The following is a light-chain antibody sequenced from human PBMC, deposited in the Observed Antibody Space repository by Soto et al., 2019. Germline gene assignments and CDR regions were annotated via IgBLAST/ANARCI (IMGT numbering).Light chain of an antibody. Sequence: SPSSLRGAVKDRSSSTSRASQRIGKYLSWYQQKPGKAPRLLIYTASSLQSGVPSRFSGSGAGTDFTLTIARLQPADFVPYFCQQSYRTPRTFAEGTKVDIK. CDR2: TAS. CDR3: QQSYRTPRT. V-gene: IGKV1-39*01. J-gene: IGKJ1*01. CDR1: QRIGKY.